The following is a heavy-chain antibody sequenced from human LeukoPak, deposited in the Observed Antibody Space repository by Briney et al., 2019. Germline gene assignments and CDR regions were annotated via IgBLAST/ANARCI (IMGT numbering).Heavy chain of an antibody. V-gene: IGHV3-21*04. CDR3: VRSSSIMALNYFDL. CDR2: ISSSSSYI. CDR1: GFTFSSYS. D-gene: IGHD3-16*01. Sequence: GGSLRLSCAASGFTFSSYSMNWVRQAPGKGLEWVSSISSSSSYIYYADSVKGRFTISRDNAKNSLYLQMNSLRVLDTATYYCVRSSSIMALNYFDLWGQGTLVPVSS. J-gene: IGHJ4*02.